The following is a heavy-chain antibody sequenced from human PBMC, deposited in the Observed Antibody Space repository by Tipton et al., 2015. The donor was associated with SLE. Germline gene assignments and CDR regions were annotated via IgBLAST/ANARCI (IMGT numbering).Heavy chain of an antibody. Sequence: SLRLSCAASGFSLSIYDIHWVRQITGKGLEWVSSIATGDDPYYPDSVKGRFTISRDNAKNSVFLQIDSLRAEDTGVYYCARDFATRTIDYWGQGTLVTVSS. D-gene: IGHD1-1*01. CDR2: IATGDDP. CDR1: GFSLSIYD. CDR3: ARDFATRTIDY. J-gene: IGHJ4*02. V-gene: IGHV3-13*05.